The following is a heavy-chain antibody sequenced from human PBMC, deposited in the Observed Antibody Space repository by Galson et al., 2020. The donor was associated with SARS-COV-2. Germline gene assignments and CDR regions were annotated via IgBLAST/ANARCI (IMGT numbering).Heavy chain of an antibody. V-gene: IGHV3-21*01. D-gene: IGHD4-17*01. CDR2: ISSSSYI. CDR3: ASIYPSVEVTTPRPNYYYYYGMDV. Sequence: GGSLRLSCAASGFTFSSYSMNWVRQAPGKGLEWVSSISSSSYIYYADSVKGRFTISRDNAKNSLYLQMNSLRAEDTAVYYCASIYPSVEVTTPRPNYYYYYGMDVWGQ. J-gene: IGHJ6*02. CDR1: GFTFSSYS.